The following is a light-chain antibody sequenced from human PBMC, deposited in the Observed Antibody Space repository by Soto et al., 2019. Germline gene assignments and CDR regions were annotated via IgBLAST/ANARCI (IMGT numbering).Light chain of an antibody. CDR2: GAS. CDR3: QQYNNWPVFT. Sequence: EIVMTQSPATLSVSPGQRATLSCRASQSVSSNLAWYQQKPGQAPRLLIYGASTRATDIPARFSGSGSGTEFTLTISSLQSEDCALYYCQQYNNWPVFTFGPETKVDIE. J-gene: IGKJ3*01. CDR1: QSVSSN. V-gene: IGKV3-15*01.